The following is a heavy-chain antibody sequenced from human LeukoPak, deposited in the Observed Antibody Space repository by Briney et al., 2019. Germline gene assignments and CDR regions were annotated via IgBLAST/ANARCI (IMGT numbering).Heavy chain of an antibody. D-gene: IGHD1-26*01. CDR3: ARTGYLGIDY. V-gene: IGHV4-38-2*02. J-gene: IGHJ4*02. CDR1: GYSISSGYY. Sequence: SETLSLTCTVSGYSISSGYYWGWIRPPPGKGLEWIGSIYHSGSTYYNPSLKSRVTISVDTSKNQFSLKLSSVTAADTAVYYCARTGYLGIDYWGQGTLVTVSS. CDR2: IYHSGST.